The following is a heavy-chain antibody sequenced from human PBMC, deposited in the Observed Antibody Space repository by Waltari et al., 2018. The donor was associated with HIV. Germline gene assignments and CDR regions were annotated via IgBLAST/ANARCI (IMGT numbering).Heavy chain of an antibody. CDR1: GFTFSNFW. J-gene: IGHJ6*02. CDR2: IKQDGSEK. CDR3: ASPSIRAGMDV. D-gene: IGHD2-2*02. V-gene: IGHV3-7*01. Sequence: EVQLVESGGGLVQPGGSLRLPCAASGFTFSNFWMSWVRQAPGKGLELLANIKQDGSEKYYVDSVKGRFTISRDNAKNSLYLQMNSLRAEDTAVYYCASPSIRAGMDVWGQGTTVTVSS.